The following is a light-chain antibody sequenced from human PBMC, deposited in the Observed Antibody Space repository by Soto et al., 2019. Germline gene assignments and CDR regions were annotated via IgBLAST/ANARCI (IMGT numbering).Light chain of an antibody. V-gene: IGKV3-20*01. CDR2: GAS. Sequence: EIVLTQSPGTLSLSSGERATLSCRASQSVSSNYLAWYQQKPGQAPRLLIYGASSRATGIPDRFSGSGSGTDFTLTISRLEPEDCAVYYCQQYGSSLFTFGPGTKVDI. CDR1: QSVSSNY. J-gene: IGKJ3*01. CDR3: QQYGSSLFT.